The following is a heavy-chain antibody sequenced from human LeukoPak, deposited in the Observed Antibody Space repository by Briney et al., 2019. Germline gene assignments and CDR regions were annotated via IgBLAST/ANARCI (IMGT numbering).Heavy chain of an antibody. CDR3: AKDIGGSGSF. CDR2: ISSSSSII. V-gene: IGHV3-48*01. CDR1: GFTFSSYS. J-gene: IGHJ4*02. D-gene: IGHD3-10*01. Sequence: TGGSLRLSCAASGFTFSSYSVNWVRQAPGKGLEWVSYISSSSSIIYYADSVKGRFTISRDNAKNSLYLQMDSLRAEDTAFYYCAKDIGGSGSFWGQGTLVTVSS.